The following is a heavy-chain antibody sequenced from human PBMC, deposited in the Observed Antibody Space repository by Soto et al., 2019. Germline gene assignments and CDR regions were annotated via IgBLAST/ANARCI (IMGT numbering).Heavy chain of an antibody. J-gene: IGHJ4*01. D-gene: IGHD5-12*01. V-gene: IGHV1-69*01. CDR1: GGTFSSYA. CDR3: ARGLRDGYNGDYFEH. CDR2: IIPIFGTA. Sequence: QVQLVQSGAEVKKPGSSVKVSCKASGGTFSSYAISWVRQAPGQGLEWMGGIIPIFGTANYAQKFQGRVTIPAEEPTSTAYMELSRLRPEDTAVYYCARGLRDGYNGDYFEHRGQGTLVPLSS.